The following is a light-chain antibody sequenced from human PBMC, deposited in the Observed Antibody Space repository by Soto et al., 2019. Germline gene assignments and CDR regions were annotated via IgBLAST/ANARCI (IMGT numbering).Light chain of an antibody. CDR1: SSDVGGYNY. CDR3: SSYTSSNTYV. J-gene: IGLJ1*01. Sequence: QSALTQPASMSGSPGQSITISCTGTSSDVGGYNYVSWYQQHPGKAPKLIIYEVSNRPSGVSNRFSGSKSDNTASLTISGLQAEDEADYYCSSYTSSNTYVFGTGTKVTVL. CDR2: EVS. V-gene: IGLV2-14*01.